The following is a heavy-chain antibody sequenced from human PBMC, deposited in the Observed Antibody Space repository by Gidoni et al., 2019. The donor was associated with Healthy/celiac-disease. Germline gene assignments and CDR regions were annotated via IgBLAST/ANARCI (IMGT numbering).Heavy chain of an antibody. Sequence: QMQLVLPGPEVKKPRTPVKVSCKAPGFPRTRSAMQWVLQAGGQSLEWIGWIVVGSGNTNYAQKFQERVTITRDMSTSTAYMELSSLRSGDTAVYYCAATWSSYYYYGMDVWGQGTTVTVSS. D-gene: IGHD2-8*01. CDR3: AATWSSYYYYGMDV. J-gene: IGHJ6*02. CDR2: IVVGSGNT. V-gene: IGHV1-58*02. CDR1: GFPRTRSA.